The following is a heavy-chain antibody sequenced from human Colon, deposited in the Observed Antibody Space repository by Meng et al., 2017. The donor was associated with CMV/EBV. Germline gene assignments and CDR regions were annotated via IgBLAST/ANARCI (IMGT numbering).Heavy chain of an antibody. J-gene: IGHJ4*02. V-gene: IGHV3-21*01. D-gene: IGHD2-15*01. CDR2: VSSLSNDI. CDR1: GFTFSSST. Sequence: GESLKISCEASGFTFSSSTMNWVRQAPGKGLEWVASVSSLSNDIYYADTVKGRFTISRDNAKKSLYLEMNSVGAEATAVYFCARGRGTPCGGLSLWGQGTMVTVSS. CDR3: ARGRGTPCGGLSL.